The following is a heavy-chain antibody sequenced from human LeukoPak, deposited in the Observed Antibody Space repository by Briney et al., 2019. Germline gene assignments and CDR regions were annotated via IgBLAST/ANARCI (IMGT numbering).Heavy chain of an antibody. CDR3: AKVQRFLEWFFDY. V-gene: IGHV3-23*01. CDR1: GGSFSGYY. J-gene: IGHJ4*02. CDR2: ISGSGGST. D-gene: IGHD3-3*01. Sequence: ETLSLTCAVYGGSFSGYYWSWIRQAPGKGLEWVSAISGSGGSTYYADSVKGRFTISRDNSKNTLYLQMNSLRAEDTAVYYCAKVQRFLEWFFDYWGQGTLVTVSS.